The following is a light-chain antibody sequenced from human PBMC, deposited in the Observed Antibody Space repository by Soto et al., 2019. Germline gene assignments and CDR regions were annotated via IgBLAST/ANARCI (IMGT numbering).Light chain of an antibody. J-gene: IGKJ1*01. V-gene: IGKV3D-15*01. CDR1: QTVRNN. CDR3: QQYNNWPPAWP. Sequence: EFVLTQSPGTLSLSLGERSALSCSASQTVRNNYLAWYQQKPGQAPRLLIYDASSRATGIPARFSGSGSGTEFTLTISSLQSEDFAVYYCQQYNNWPPAWPFGQGTKVDIK. CDR2: DAS.